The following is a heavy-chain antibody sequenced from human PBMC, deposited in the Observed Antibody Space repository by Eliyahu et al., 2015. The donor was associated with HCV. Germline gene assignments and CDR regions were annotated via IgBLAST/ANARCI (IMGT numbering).Heavy chain of an antibody. CDR3: VRTYDNLIGDFDS. CDR2: ITGPGGST. V-gene: IGHV3-23*01. Sequence: EVQLLESGGALVQPGGSLRLSCVASGFTFVILLLSWVRQAPGKGLEWVSAITGPGGSTYYADSVKGRLTISRDNSKNTVYLQMISLRAEDTAFYYCVRTYDNLIGDFDSWGPGTLVTVSS. CDR1: GFTFVILL. J-gene: IGHJ4*02. D-gene: IGHD3-9*01.